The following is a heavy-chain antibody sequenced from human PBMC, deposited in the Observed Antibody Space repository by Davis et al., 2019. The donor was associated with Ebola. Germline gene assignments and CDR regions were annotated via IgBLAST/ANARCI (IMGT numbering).Heavy chain of an antibody. J-gene: IGHJ6*04. CDR3: ASSYGMDV. Sequence: GESLKISCAASGFTFSSLWMHWVRQAPGKGLVWVSRIDTDGSGTRYADSVKGRFTISRDNAKNTLYLQMNSLRAEDTAVYYCASSYGMDVWGKGTTVTVSS. V-gene: IGHV3-74*01. CDR1: GFTFSSLW. CDR2: IDTDGSGT.